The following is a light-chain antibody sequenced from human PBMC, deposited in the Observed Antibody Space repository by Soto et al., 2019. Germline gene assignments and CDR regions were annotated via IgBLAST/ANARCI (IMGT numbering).Light chain of an antibody. Sequence: EDVLTQSPGTLSLSPGERATLSCRASQGVSSYYLAWYQQKPGQAPRLLIYGASSRATGIPDRFSGSGSGTDFTLTISGLEPEDFAVYYCQQYHNWWTFGQGTKVEIK. CDR1: QGVSSYY. V-gene: IGKV3-20*01. CDR3: QQYHNWWT. CDR2: GAS. J-gene: IGKJ1*01.